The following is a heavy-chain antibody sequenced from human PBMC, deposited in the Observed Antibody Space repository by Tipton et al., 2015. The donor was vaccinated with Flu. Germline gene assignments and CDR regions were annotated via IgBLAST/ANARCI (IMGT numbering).Heavy chain of an antibody. CDR2: ITGSGRST. V-gene: IGHV3-23*01. CDR3: AKGKDVVVTDWFDP. CDR1: GFRFSSSV. D-gene: IGHD2-21*02. J-gene: IGHJ5*02. Sequence: SLRLSCAASGFRFSSSVMSWVRQAPGKGLEWVASITGSGRSTYYIESVKGRFTVSRDNSNNMMYLQMNSLRVDDTAVYYCAKGKDVVVTDWFDPWGQGTLVILS.